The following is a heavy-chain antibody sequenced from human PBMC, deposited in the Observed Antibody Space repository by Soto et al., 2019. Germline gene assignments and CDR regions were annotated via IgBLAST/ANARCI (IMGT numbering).Heavy chain of an antibody. CDR2: INPSGGST. D-gene: IGHD3-3*01. CDR1: GYTFTSYY. V-gene: IGHV1-46*01. CDR3: ARGGTIFGVVIISYYYYGMDV. J-gene: IGHJ6*02. Sequence: ASVKVSCKASGYTFTSYYMHWVRQAPGQGLEWMGIINPSGGSTSYAQKFQGRVTMTRDTSTSTVYMELSSLRSEDTAVYYCARGGTIFGVVIISYYYYGMDVWGQGTTVTVS.